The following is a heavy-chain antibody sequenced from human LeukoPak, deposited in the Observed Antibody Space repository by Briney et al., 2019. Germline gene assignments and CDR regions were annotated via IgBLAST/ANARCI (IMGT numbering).Heavy chain of an antibody. J-gene: IGHJ5*01. D-gene: IGHD6-13*01. Sequence: GGSLRLSCAASGFTFSSYWMSWVRQTPGKGLEWVANIKEDGTKKYYVDSVKGRFTISRDNAENSLYLQMNSLRAEDTAVYYCARDAAGYDSWGQGTLVTVSS. CDR2: IKEDGTKK. CDR1: GFTFSSYW. CDR3: ARDAAGYDS. V-gene: IGHV3-7*01.